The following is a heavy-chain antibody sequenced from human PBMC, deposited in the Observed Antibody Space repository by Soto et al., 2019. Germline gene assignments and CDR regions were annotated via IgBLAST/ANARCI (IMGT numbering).Heavy chain of an antibody. Sequence: PSETLSLTCTVSGGSISSYYWSWIRQPPGKGLEWIGYIYYSGSTNYNPSLKSRVTISVDTSKNQFSLKLSSVTAADTAVYYCARHPGRKWFGELRGIYNWFDPWGQGTLVTVSS. V-gene: IGHV4-59*08. D-gene: IGHD3-10*01. CDR2: IYYSGST. CDR1: GGSISSYY. J-gene: IGHJ5*02. CDR3: ARHPGRKWFGELRGIYNWFDP.